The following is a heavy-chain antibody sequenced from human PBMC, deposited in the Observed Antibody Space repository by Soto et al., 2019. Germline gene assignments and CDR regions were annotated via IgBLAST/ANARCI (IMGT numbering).Heavy chain of an antibody. CDR1: GYTFTSYY. CDR3: ARDGAAARPQYYFDY. D-gene: IGHD6-13*01. CDR2: INPSGGST. J-gene: IGHJ4*02. V-gene: IGHV1-46*01. Sequence: ASVKVSCKASGYTFTSYYMHWVRQAPGQGLEWMGIINPSGGSTSYAQKFQGRVTMTRDTSTSTFYMELSSLRSEVTALYYCARDGAAARPQYYFDYWGQGTLVTVSS.